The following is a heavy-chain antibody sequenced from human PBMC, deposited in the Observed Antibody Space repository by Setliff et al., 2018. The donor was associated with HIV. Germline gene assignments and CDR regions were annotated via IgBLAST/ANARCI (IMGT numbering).Heavy chain of an antibody. CDR1: GYSLTSNW. V-gene: IGHV5-51*01. D-gene: IGHD6-13*01. J-gene: IGHJ3*02. Sequence: GESLKISCKGSGYSLTSNWIGWVRQMPGKGLEWMGIIHPVDSDTRYSPSFQGQVTISADKSISTSYLQWSNLKASDTAIYYCARHRPTAAGTLDAFDIWGQGTVVTVSS. CDR3: ARHRPTAAGTLDAFDI. CDR2: IHPVDSDT.